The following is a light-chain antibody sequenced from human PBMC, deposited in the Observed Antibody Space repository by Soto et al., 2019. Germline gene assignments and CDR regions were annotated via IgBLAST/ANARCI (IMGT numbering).Light chain of an antibody. CDR3: QQRSDWPST. CDR2: DSS. CDR1: QSVGTY. V-gene: IGKV3-11*01. J-gene: IGKJ4*01. Sequence: EIVLTQSPATLSLSPGERATLSCSASQSVGTYFAWYHQKPGQAPRLLIYDSSNRATGIPARFSGSGSGTDFTLSISSLEPEDFAVYYCQQRSDWPSTFGGGTKVEIK.